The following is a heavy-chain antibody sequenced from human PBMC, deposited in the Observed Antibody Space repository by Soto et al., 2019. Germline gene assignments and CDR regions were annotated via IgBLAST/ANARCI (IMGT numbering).Heavy chain of an antibody. CDR1: GYPVTAYY. D-gene: IGHD3-3*01. J-gene: IGHJ3*02. Sequence: QLHLVQSGAVVKKPGASVTVSCSASGYPVTAYYMHWVRQAPGRGLEWMGGINPATGAAKYTQTFQGRVTMHRDTSTSTVFMELGGLTSEGTAVFYCARGGGVGVAGSAAFDMWGQGTLVTVSS. CDR3: ARGGGVGVAGSAAFDM. V-gene: IGHV1-2*02. CDR2: INPATGAA.